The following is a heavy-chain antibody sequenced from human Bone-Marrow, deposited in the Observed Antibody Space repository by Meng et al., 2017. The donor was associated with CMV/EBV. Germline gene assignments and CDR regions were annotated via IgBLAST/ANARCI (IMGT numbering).Heavy chain of an antibody. D-gene: IGHD2-2*02. Sequence: GGSLRLSCKASGYRFTSYWIGWVRQAPGKGLEWVSRINNDGSDTTYADSVKGRFTISRDNAKNTLYLQMNSLRGEDTAVYYCARGTKRPCTGTSCYTLDSWGQGTLVTVSS. CDR3: ARGTKRPCTGTSCYTLDS. CDR2: INNDGSDT. V-gene: IGHV3-74*01. CDR1: GYRFTSYW. J-gene: IGHJ4*02.